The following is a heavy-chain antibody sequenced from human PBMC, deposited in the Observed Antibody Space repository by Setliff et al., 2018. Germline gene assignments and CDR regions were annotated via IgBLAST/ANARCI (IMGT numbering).Heavy chain of an antibody. CDR1: GFTLTSYY. D-gene: IGHD3-3*01. CDR3: ARDVGILEWIFSYFDY. V-gene: IGHV1-46*03. Sequence: ASVKVSCKTSGFTLTSYYISWVRQAPGQGLEWMGIIDPSGGSTTYAQKFQGRVTMTRDTSTRVIYMELSSLRNEDTAVYYCARDVGILEWIFSYFDYWGQGTPVTVSS. J-gene: IGHJ4*02. CDR2: IDPSGGST.